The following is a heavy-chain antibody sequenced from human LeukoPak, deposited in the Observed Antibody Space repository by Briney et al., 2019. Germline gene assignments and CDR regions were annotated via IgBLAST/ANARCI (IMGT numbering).Heavy chain of an antibody. CDR2: INIGGST. CDR3: ARVRAYDYVWGSYRYYFDY. Sequence: SETLSLTCAVYGGSFSGNYRSWFRQPQGKGLEWMGEINIGGSTYYNPSLKSRVTISVDTSKNQFSLKLSSVTAADTAVYYCARVRAYDYVWGSYRYYFDYWGQGTLVTVSS. D-gene: IGHD3-16*02. J-gene: IGHJ4*02. CDR1: GGSFSGNY. V-gene: IGHV4-34*01.